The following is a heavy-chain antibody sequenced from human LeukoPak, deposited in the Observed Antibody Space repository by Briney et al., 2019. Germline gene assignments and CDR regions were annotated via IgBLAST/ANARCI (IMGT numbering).Heavy chain of an antibody. CDR3: ARQGWGIAVAHFDY. CDR2: INHSGST. CDR1: GGSFSGYY. V-gene: IGHV4-34*01. D-gene: IGHD6-19*01. Sequence: PSETLSLTCAVYGGSFSGYYWSWIRQPPGKGLEWIGEINHSGSTNYNPSLKSRVTISVDTSKNQFSLKLSSVTAADTAVYYCARQGWGIAVAHFDYWGQGTLVTVSS. J-gene: IGHJ4*02.